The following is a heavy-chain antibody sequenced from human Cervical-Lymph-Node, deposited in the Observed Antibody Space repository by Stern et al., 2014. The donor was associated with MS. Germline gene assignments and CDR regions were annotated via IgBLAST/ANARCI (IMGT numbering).Heavy chain of an antibody. Sequence: VQLVESGGGLIQPGGSLRLSCAASGFTVSSNYMSWVRQAPGKGLEWVSVIYSGGSTYYADSVKGRFTISRDNSKNTLYLQMNSLRAEDTAVYYCARVATRIAAAGRVDPWGQGTLVTVSS. V-gene: IGHV3-53*01. CDR1: GFTVSSNY. CDR2: IYSGGST. J-gene: IGHJ5*02. D-gene: IGHD6-13*01. CDR3: ARVATRIAAAGRVDP.